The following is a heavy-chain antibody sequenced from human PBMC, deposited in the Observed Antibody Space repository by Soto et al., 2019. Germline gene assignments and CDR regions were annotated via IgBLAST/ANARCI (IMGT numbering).Heavy chain of an antibody. CDR1: RFTFSSYT. CDR3: ARDFDSSGYYGPVGAFDI. V-gene: IGHV3-21*03. J-gene: IGHJ3*02. Sequence: ESGGGLVTPGGSLRLSCSASRFTFSSYTMNWVRQAPGKGLEWVSSISSSTTYIYYADSVKGRFTISRDNAKNSLYLQVNSLRAEDTAVYYCARDFDSSGYYGPVGAFDIWGQGTMVTVSS. D-gene: IGHD3-22*01. CDR2: ISSSTTYI.